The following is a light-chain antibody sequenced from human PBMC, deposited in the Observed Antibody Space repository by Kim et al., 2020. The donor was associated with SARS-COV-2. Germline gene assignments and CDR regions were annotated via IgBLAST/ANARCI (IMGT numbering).Light chain of an antibody. J-gene: IGKJ1*01. V-gene: IGKV3-15*01. Sequence: SQGESATLSCRASQSLSSNLAWYQQKPGQAPSLLIYGASTRATGIPARFSGSGSGTEFTLTISSLQSEDFAVYYCQQYNNWPPWTFGQGTKVDIK. CDR2: GAS. CDR1: QSLSSN. CDR3: QQYNNWPPWT.